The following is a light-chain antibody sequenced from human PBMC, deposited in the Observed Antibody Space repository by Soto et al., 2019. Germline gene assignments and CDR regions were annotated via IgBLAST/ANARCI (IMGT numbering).Light chain of an antibody. V-gene: IGLV2-11*01. CDR3: CLYAVTFYV. J-gene: IGLJ1*01. CDR1: SSDVGTYDF. CDR2: DVS. Sequence: QSALTQPRSESGSPGQSVTISCTGTSSDVGTYDFVSWYQQHPGKAPRLMIFDVSERPSGVPDRFSGSKSGNTASLTISGLQAEDEADYYCCLYAVTFYVFGTGTKVTVL.